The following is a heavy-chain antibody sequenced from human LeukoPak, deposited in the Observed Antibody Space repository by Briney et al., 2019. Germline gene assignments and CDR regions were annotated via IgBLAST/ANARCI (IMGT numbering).Heavy chain of an antibody. Sequence: GGSLRLSCAASGFTFSSYSMNWVRQAPGKGLEWVSYISSSSSTIYYADSVKGRFTISRDNAKNSLYLQMNSLRAEDTAVYYCARGVRFGELSYDYWGQGTLVTVSS. CDR3: ARGVRFGELSYDY. CDR2: ISSSSSTI. J-gene: IGHJ4*02. D-gene: IGHD3-10*01. V-gene: IGHV3-48*04. CDR1: GFTFSSYS.